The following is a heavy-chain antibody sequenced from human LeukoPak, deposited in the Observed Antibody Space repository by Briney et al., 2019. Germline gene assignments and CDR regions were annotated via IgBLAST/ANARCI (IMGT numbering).Heavy chain of an antibody. J-gene: IGHJ4*02. V-gene: IGHV3-7*01. CDR2: IKRDGSEE. Sequence: GGSLRLSCAASGFSLSSYWMSWVRQAPGKGLEWVANIKRDGSEENYVDSVKGRFTVSRDNAEKSLYLQMTSLRAEDTAVYYCARGGGSGNYYFDYWGQGTLVTVSS. CDR1: GFSLSSYW. D-gene: IGHD1-26*01. CDR3: ARGGGSGNYYFDY.